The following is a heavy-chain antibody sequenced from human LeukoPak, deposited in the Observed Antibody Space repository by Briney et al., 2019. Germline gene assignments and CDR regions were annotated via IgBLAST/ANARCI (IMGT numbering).Heavy chain of an antibody. V-gene: IGHV1-18*01. Sequence: ASVKVSCKASGYTFTSYGISWVRQAPGKRLEWRGWISGYNGNTNYAQKLQGRVTMTTDTSTSTAYMELRSLRSDDTAVYYCAREWAMVGLNDYWGQGTLVTVSS. CDR2: ISGYNGNT. CDR1: GYTFTSYG. D-gene: IGHD5-18*01. CDR3: AREWAMVGLNDY. J-gene: IGHJ4*02.